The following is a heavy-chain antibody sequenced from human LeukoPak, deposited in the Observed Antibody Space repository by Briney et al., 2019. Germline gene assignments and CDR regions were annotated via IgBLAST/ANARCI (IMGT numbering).Heavy chain of an antibody. V-gene: IGHV3-23*01. D-gene: IGHD2-8*01. Sequence: GGSLRLSCAASGFTFSSYGMSWVRQAPGKGLEWVSAISGSGGSTYYADSVKGRFTISRDNSKNTLYLQMNSLRAEDTAVYYCAKDPDCTSGICYTYYWGQGTLVTVSS. CDR2: ISGSGGST. CDR1: GFTFSSYG. CDR3: AKDPDCTSGICYTYY. J-gene: IGHJ4*02.